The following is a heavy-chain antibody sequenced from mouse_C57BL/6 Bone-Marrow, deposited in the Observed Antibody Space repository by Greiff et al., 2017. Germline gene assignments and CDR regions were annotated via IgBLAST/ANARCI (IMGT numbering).Heavy chain of an antibody. CDR2: IYPGDGGT. J-gene: IGHJ2*01. CDR3: ARGATVVASGYFDY. D-gene: IGHD1-1*01. Sequence: QVQLKQSGAELVKPGASVKISCKASGYAFSSYWMNWVKQRPGKGLEWIGQIYPGDGGTNSNGTFKGRATMTADKSSSTAYMQLSSLTSEDSAVYFCARGATVVASGYFDYWGQGTTLTVSS. CDR1: GYAFSSYW. V-gene: IGHV1-80*01.